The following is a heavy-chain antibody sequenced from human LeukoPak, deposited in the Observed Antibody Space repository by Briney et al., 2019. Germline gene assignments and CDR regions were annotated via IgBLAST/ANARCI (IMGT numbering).Heavy chain of an antibody. CDR2: IRNDGSTK. D-gene: IGHD2-2*01. J-gene: IGHJ4*02. Sequence: GGSLRLSCAASGFTFSSYGMHWVRQAPGRGLEWVAFIRNDGSTKFYADSVKGRFTISRDNSENTLYLQMNSLRAEDTAVYYCAKDLPAAYFDYWGQGTLVTVSS. CDR1: GFTFSSYG. V-gene: IGHV3-30*02. CDR3: AKDLPAAYFDY.